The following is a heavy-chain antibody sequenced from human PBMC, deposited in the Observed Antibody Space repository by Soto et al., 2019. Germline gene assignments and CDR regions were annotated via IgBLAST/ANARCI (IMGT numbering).Heavy chain of an antibody. Sequence: GGSLRLSCAASGSTFSYYEMYWVRQGPGKGLECLSHISSTGTTIYYAVSVKGRFTIARDNAKNSLYLQMNSLRAEDTAVYYCAGSVKSGIYNYYYNMDVWGLGTTVTVSS. D-gene: IGHD1-26*01. CDR1: GSTFSYYE. CDR3: AGSVKSGIYNYYYNMDV. J-gene: IGHJ6*02. V-gene: IGHV3-48*03. CDR2: ISSTGTTI.